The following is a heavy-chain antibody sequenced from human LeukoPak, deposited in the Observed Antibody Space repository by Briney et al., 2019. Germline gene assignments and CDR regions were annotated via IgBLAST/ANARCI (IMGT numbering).Heavy chain of an antibody. Sequence: SETLSLTCAVYGGSFSGYYWSWIRQPPGKGLEWIGEINHSGSTNYNPSLKSRVTISVDTSNNQFSLKLRSVTAADTAVYFCARDGIVVIPSTAHDGFDIWGQGTMVTVSS. CDR1: GGSFSGYY. D-gene: IGHD2-2*01. CDR2: INHSGST. J-gene: IGHJ3*02. CDR3: ARDGIVVIPSTAHDGFDI. V-gene: IGHV4-34*01.